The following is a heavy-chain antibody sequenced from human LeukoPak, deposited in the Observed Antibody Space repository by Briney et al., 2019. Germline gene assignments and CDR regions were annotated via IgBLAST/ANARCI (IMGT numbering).Heavy chain of an antibody. CDR1: GYTFTGYY. J-gene: IGHJ6*03. V-gene: IGHV1-2*02. Sequence: ASVKVSCKASGYTFTGYYMHWVRQAPGQGLEWMGWINPNSGGTNYAQKFQGRVTMTRDTSISTAYMELSRLRSDDTAVYYCARDRGIYGDYDYYYYYYMDVWGKGTTVTVSS. CDR3: ARDRGIYGDYDYYYYYYMDV. D-gene: IGHD4-17*01. CDR2: INPNSGGT.